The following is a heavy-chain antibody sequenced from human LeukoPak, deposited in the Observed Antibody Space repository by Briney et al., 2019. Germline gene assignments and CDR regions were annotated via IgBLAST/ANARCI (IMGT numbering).Heavy chain of an antibody. CDR3: AKVRGHYDFWSGYYTRDY. CDR2: ISCSGGST. Sequence: GGALELSWSASGFPFNSYSMSWGRQAPGEGLELVSAISCSGGSTYYADSVKGRFTISRDNSKNTLYLQMNSLRAEDTAVYYCAKVRGHYDFWSGYYTRDYWGQGTLVTVSS. J-gene: IGHJ4*02. V-gene: IGHV3-23*01. D-gene: IGHD3-3*01. CDR1: GFPFNSYS.